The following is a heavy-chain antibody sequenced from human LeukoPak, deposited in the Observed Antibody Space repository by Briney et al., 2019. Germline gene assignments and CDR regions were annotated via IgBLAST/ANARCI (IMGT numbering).Heavy chain of an antibody. V-gene: IGHV3-21*01. CDR2: VSNSGDYI. Sequence: GGSLRLSCAASGFSFSSYRMNWVRQAPGKGLEWVSSVSNSGDYIHYADSVKGRFTISRDNAKNSLYLQMNSLRAEDTAVYYCARVSILIVPYYAFDIWGQGTMVTVSS. CDR3: ARVSILIVPYYAFDI. J-gene: IGHJ3*02. CDR1: GFSFSSYR. D-gene: IGHD2/OR15-2a*01.